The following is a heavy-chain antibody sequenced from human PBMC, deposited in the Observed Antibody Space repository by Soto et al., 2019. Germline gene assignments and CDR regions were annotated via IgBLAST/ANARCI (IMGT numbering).Heavy chain of an antibody. CDR3: ARGVAI. J-gene: IGHJ3*02. CDR1: GGSISSGGYF. D-gene: IGHD2-15*01. Sequence: QVQLQESGPGLVQPSQTLSLTCTVSGGSISSGGYFWSWIRQHPGKGLEWIGSIYYSGSTYCNPYRKSRITISVDTTKNQVSLKLSSVTAADTAVYYCARGVAIWGQGTMVTVSS. CDR2: IYYSGST. V-gene: IGHV4-31*03.